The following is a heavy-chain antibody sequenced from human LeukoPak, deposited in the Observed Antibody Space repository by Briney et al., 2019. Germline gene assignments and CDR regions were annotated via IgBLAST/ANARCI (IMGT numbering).Heavy chain of an antibody. CDR1: GGSISSYY. D-gene: IGHD3-10*01. V-gene: IGHV4-59*01. Sequence: SESLSLTCTVSGGSISSYYWNWIRRPPGKGLEWIGYIYYSGSTKYNPSLKSRVTISVDTSKNQFSLKLSSVTAADTAVYYCARGGYYFDYWGQGSLVTVSS. CDR2: IYYSGST. J-gene: IGHJ4*02. CDR3: ARGGYYFDY.